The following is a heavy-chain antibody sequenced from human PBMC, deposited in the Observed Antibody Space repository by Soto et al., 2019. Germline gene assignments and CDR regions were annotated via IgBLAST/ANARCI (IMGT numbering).Heavy chain of an antibody. CDR3: ARAGRVGYDILTGLTYFDY. J-gene: IGHJ4*02. V-gene: IGHV1-2*04. Sequence: ASVKVSCKASGYTFTGYYMHWVRQAPGQGLEWMGWINPNSGGTNYAQKFQGWVTMTRDTSISTAYMELSRLRSDDTAVYYCARAGRVGYDILTGLTYFDYWGQGTLVTVSS. D-gene: IGHD3-9*01. CDR1: GYTFTGYY. CDR2: INPNSGGT.